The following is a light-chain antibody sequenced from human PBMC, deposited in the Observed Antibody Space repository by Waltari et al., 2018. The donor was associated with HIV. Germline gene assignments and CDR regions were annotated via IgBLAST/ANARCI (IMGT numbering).Light chain of an antibody. CDR2: GNS. Sequence: QSVLTQPPSVSGAPGKRVTISCTGSRSNIGAGYEVPWYQQLPGTAPRVLIYGNSNRPSGVPDRFSGSKSGTSASLAITGLQAEDEADYYCQSYDTSLSGSGVFGGGTKLTVL. CDR3: QSYDTSLSGSGV. J-gene: IGLJ2*01. V-gene: IGLV1-40*01. CDR1: RSNIGAGYE.